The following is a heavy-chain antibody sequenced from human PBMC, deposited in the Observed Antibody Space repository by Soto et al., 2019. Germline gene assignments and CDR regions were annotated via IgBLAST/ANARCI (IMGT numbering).Heavy chain of an antibody. D-gene: IGHD3-10*01. V-gene: IGHV4-39*01. CDR3: ARHDWIGGSGSFYSAPFDY. Sequence: SETLSLTCTVSVGSISSSSYYWGWIRQPPGKGLEWIASIFYSGSTYFNPSLQSRGTRSVATSKNQFSLKLSSVTDADTAVYYCARHDWIGGSGSFYSAPFDYWGQGTLVTVSS. J-gene: IGHJ4*02. CDR2: IFYSGST. CDR1: VGSISSSSYY.